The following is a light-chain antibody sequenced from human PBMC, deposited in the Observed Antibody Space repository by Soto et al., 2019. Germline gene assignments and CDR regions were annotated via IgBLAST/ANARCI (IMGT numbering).Light chain of an antibody. J-gene: IGKJ1*01. CDR3: QQSNNWPWT. V-gene: IGKV3-15*01. CDR1: QSVSSN. CDR2: GTS. Sequence: EIVLTQSPATLSLSPGERATLSCRASQSVSSNLAWYQQKPGQAPRLLIYGTSTRATGIPAGFSGSGSGTEFTLTISSLQSEDFAVYYCQQSNNWPWTFGQGTKVDIK.